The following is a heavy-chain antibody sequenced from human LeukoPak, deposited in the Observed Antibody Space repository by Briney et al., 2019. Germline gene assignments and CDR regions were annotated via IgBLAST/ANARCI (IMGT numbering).Heavy chain of an antibody. CDR2: INHSGST. D-gene: IGHD6-13*01. V-gene: IGHV4-34*01. Sequence: KPSETLSLTCAVYGGSFSGYYWSWIRQPPGKGLEWIGEINHSGSTNYNPSLKSRVTISVDTSKNQFSLKLSSVTAADTAVYYCARDGGIAAAGFDYWGQGTLVTVSS. CDR1: GGSFSGYY. CDR3: ARDGGIAAAGFDY. J-gene: IGHJ4*02.